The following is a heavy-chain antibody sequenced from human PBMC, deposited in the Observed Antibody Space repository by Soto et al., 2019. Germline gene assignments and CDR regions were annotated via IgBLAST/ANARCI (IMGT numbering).Heavy chain of an antibody. V-gene: IGHV1-2*04. J-gene: IGHJ4*02. D-gene: IGHD6-13*01. Sequence: ASVKVSCKASGYTFTGYYMHWVRQAPGQGLEWMGWINPNSVGTNYAQKFQGWVTMTRDTSISTAYMELSRLRSDDTAVYYCARLFGPPAAAADYWGQGTLVTVSS. CDR1: GYTFTGYY. CDR2: INPNSVGT. CDR3: ARLFGPPAAAADY.